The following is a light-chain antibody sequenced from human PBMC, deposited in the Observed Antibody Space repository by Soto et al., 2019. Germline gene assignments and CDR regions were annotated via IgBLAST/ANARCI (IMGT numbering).Light chain of an antibody. CDR3: LQHNSYPWT. J-gene: IGKJ1*01. CDR2: KAS. Sequence: DIQLTQSPSTLSASVGDRVTITCRASQSISSWLAWYQQKPGKAPKLLIYKASSLESGVPSRFSGSGSGTEFTLTISSLQPEDFATYCCLQHNSYPWTFGQGTKVDI. V-gene: IGKV1-5*03. CDR1: QSISSW.